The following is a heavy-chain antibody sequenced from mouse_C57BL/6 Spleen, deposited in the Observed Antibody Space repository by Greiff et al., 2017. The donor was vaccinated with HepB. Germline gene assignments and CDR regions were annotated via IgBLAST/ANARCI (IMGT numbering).Heavy chain of an antibody. CDR2: IRSKSSNYAT. Sequence: EVQLVESGGGLVQPKGSLKLSCAASGFTFNTYAMHWVRQAPGKGLEWVARIRSKSSNYATYYADSVKDRFTISRDVSQSMLYLQMNNLKTEDTAMYYCVREGDYSNWFAYWGQGTLVTVSA. V-gene: IGHV10-3*01. J-gene: IGHJ3*01. CDR1: GFTFNTYA. D-gene: IGHD2-5*01. CDR3: VREGDYSNWFAY.